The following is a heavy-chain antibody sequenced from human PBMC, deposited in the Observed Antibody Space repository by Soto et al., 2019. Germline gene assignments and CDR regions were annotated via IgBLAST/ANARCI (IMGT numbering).Heavy chain of an antibody. Sequence: GGSMRLSCAASVFPFSSYSMNWVRQAPGKGLEWVAAITGGGIYTYYGDSVKGRFTISRDNSKDTLYVQMNSLRAEDTAVYYCATEGYCTSSASNCYGHDFDYWGQGTLVTVSS. D-gene: IGHD2-8*02. CDR2: ITGGGIYT. CDR1: VFPFSSYS. CDR3: ATEGYCTSSASNCYGHDFDY. V-gene: IGHV3-23*01. J-gene: IGHJ4*02.